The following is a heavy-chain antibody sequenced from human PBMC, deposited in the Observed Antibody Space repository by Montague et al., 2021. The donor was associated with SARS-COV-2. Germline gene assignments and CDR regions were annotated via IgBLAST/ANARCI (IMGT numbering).Heavy chain of an antibody. V-gene: IGHV2-70*01. CDR2: IDWDDDK. CDR1: GFSLSTSGMC. Sequence: PALVKPTQTLTLTCTFSGFSLSTSGMCVSWIRQPPGKALEWLALIDWDDDKYYSTSLKTRLTISKDTSKNQVVLTMTNMDPVDTATYYCARTWTFGELLYDAFDIWGQETMVTVSS. J-gene: IGHJ3*02. D-gene: IGHD3-10*01. CDR3: ARTWTFGELLYDAFDI.